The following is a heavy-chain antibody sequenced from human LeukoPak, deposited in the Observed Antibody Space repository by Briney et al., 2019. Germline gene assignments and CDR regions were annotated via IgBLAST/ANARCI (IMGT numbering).Heavy chain of an antibody. CDR1: GGSISSYY. V-gene: IGHV4-59*12. D-gene: IGHD3-22*01. CDR3: ARPSTYYYDSSGYYAFDI. CDR2: TYYSGST. J-gene: IGHJ3*02. Sequence: PSETLSLTCTVSGGSISSYYWSWIRQPPGKGLEWIGSTYYSGSTYYNPSLKSRVTISVDTSKNQFSLKLSSVTAADTAVYYCARPSTYYYDSSGYYAFDIWGQGTMVTVSS.